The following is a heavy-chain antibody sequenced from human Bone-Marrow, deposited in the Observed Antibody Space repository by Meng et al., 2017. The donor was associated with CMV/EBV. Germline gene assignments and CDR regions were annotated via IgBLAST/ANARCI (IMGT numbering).Heavy chain of an antibody. CDR1: GFTFSSYW. Sequence: GESLKISCAASGFTFSSYWMHWVRQAPGKGLVWVSRINSDGSSTSYTDSVKGRFTISGDNAKNTLYLQMNSLRAEDTAVYYCARRKSSSSVGGMDVWGQGTTVTVSS. J-gene: IGHJ6*02. CDR3: ARRKSSSSVGGMDV. V-gene: IGHV3-74*01. D-gene: IGHD6-6*01. CDR2: INSDGSST.